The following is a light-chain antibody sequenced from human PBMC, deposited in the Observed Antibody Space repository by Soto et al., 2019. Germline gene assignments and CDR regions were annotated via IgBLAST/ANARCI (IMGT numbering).Light chain of an antibody. CDR3: QQYNSYPYA. CDR1: QSISSW. Sequence: DIQMTQSPSTLSASVGDRVTITCRASQSISSWLSWYQQKPGKAPKLLIYDASSLESGVPSRFSGSGSGTEFTLNIGSLQPDDFATYYCQQYNSYPYAFGQGTKLEIK. V-gene: IGKV1-5*01. CDR2: DAS. J-gene: IGKJ2*01.